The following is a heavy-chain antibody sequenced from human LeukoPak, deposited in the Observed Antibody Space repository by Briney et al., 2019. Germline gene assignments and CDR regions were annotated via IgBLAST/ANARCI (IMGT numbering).Heavy chain of an antibody. CDR3: ARDLSLYGSGHTGYFDY. D-gene: IGHD3-10*01. Sequence: ASVKVSCKASGYTFTSYYMHWVRQAPGQGLEWMGIINPSGGSTSYAQKFQGRVTMTRDTSTSTVYMELSSLRSEDTAVYYCARDLSLYGSGHTGYFDYWGQGTLVTVSS. J-gene: IGHJ4*02. V-gene: IGHV1-46*01. CDR1: GYTFTSYY. CDR2: INPSGGST.